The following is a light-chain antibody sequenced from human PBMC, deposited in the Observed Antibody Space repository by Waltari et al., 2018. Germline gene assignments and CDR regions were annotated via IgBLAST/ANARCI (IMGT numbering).Light chain of an antibody. CDR2: GAS. Sequence: TLSVSPGARATLSCRASQSVSSNLAWYQQKPGQAPRLLIYGASTRATGIPARFSGSGSGTEFTLTISSLQSEDFAVYYCQQYHNWPTFGQGTKVEIK. CDR3: QQYHNWPT. CDR1: QSVSSN. J-gene: IGKJ1*01. V-gene: IGKV3D-15*01.